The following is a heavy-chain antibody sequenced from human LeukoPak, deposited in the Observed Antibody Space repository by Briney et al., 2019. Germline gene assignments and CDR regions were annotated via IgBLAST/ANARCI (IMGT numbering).Heavy chain of an antibody. Sequence: GGSLRLSCAASGFTFSSYWMHWVRQAPGKGLVWASRINSDGSSTSYADSVKGRFTISRDNAKNTLYLQMNSLRAEDTAVYYCARGTPGRVTIWGQGTMVTVSS. CDR3: ARGTPGRVTI. CDR2: INSDGSST. D-gene: IGHD2-15*01. V-gene: IGHV3-74*01. J-gene: IGHJ3*02. CDR1: GFTFSSYW.